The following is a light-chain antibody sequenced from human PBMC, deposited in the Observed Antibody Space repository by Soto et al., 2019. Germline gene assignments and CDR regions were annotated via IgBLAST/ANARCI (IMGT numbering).Light chain of an antibody. CDR3: QSFDSSLSAYV. CDR1: SSNVGTGSD. J-gene: IGLJ1*01. CDR2: GNN. V-gene: IGLV1-40*01. Sequence: SVLPQSPSVSGSPGQRVTISCTGSSSNVGTGSDVRWYQHLPGAAPRLLLYGNNNRPSGVPDRFSGSKSGTSASLAITGLQAEDEADYYCQSFDSSLSAYVFGPGTKVTVL.